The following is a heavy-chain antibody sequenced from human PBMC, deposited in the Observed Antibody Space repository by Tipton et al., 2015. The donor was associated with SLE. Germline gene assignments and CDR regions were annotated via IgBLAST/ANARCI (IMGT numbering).Heavy chain of an antibody. CDR1: GFTFDDSVHDSA. D-gene: IGHD1-1*01. V-gene: IGHV3-9*01. J-gene: IGHJ4*02. Sequence: SLRLSCAVSGFTFDDSVHDSAMHWVRHVPGKGLEWVSGISWNGDSTHYADSVKGRFIIARNNARKSLFLQMNSLRPEDTALYYCVKDMDSFGSKGTLEYWGQGTLVTVSS. CDR3: VKDMDSFGSKGTLEY. CDR2: ISWNGDST.